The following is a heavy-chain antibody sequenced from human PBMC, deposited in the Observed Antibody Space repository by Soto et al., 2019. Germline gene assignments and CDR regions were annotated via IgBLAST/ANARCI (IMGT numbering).Heavy chain of an antibody. J-gene: IGHJ3*02. CDR3: ATQGVVVTAIDAFDI. V-gene: IGHV3-23*01. CDR1: GFTFSSYA. D-gene: IGHD2-21*02. Sequence: GGSLRLSCAASGFTFSSYAMSWVHQAPGKGLEWVSAISGSGGSTYYADSVKGRFTISRDNSKNTLYLQMNSLRAEDTAVYYCATQGVVVTAIDAFDIWGQGTMVTV. CDR2: ISGSGGST.